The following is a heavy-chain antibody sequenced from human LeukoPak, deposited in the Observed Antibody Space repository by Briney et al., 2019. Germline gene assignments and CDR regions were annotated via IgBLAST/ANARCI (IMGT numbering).Heavy chain of an antibody. D-gene: IGHD1-26*01. V-gene: IGHV3-30*18. J-gene: IGHJ4*02. CDR3: AKVGATQDF. CDR1: GFTFSGYG. CDR2: ISYDGSNK. Sequence: GGSLRLSCAASGFTFSGYGMHWVRQAPGKGLEWVAVISYDGSNKYYADSVEGRFTISRDNSKNTLYLQMNSLRAEDTAVYYCAKVGATQDFWGQGTLVTVSS.